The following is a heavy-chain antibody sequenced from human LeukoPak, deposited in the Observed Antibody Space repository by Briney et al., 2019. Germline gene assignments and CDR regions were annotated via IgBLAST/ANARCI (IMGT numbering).Heavy chain of an antibody. CDR1: GFTFSNYW. CDR3: ARGGYNYFDY. D-gene: IGHD5-12*01. V-gene: IGHV3-7*03. CDR2: IKQDGSDK. Sequence: QAGGSLRLSCTATGFTFSNYWMSWVRQAPGKGLEWVASIKQDGSDKYYVDSVKGRFTISRDNAKNSLYLQMNSLRAEDTAVYYCARGGYNYFDYWGQGTLVTVSS. J-gene: IGHJ4*02.